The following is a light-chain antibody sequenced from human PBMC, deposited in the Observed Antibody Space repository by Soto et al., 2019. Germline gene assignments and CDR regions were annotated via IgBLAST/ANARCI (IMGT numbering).Light chain of an antibody. Sequence: DIVLTQSPDSLAVSLGETATINCKASQSVFYSPDNKNYLAWYRQKPGQPPKQLIHWASARESGVPDRFSGSGSRTDFTLTISSLQAEDVAIYYCQQYYSTPPTFGGGTKVEIK. CDR3: QQYYSTPPT. CDR2: WAS. V-gene: IGKV4-1*01. CDR1: QSVFYSPDNKNY. J-gene: IGKJ4*01.